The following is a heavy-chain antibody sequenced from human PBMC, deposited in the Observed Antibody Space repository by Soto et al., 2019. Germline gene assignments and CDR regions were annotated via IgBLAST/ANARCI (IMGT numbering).Heavy chain of an antibody. CDR3: ARMNQLAPKRNAFDI. CDR1: DGSISSFF. Sequence: SETLSLTCTVSDGSISSFFLTWIRQSPGKGLQWLGYVHYSGNTNYNPSLKSRVTMSVDTSKNQFSLRLTSVTAADTAVYYCARMNQLAPKRNAFDIWGQGTMVTVSS. CDR2: VHYSGNT. V-gene: IGHV4-59*01. J-gene: IGHJ3*02. D-gene: IGHD1-1*01.